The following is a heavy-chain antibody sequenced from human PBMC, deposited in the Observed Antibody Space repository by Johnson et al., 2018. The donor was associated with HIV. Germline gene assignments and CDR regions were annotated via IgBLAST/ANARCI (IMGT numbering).Heavy chain of an antibody. Sequence: QMLLVESGGGLVKPGGSLRLSCAASGFTFSDYYMSWIRQAPGKGLEWISYISSSGSTIYYADSVKGRFTISRDNAKNSLYLQMNSLRAEDTAVYYCATRDPTHRPCVFDIWGQGTMVTISS. CDR1: GFTFSDYY. CDR3: ATRDPTHRPCVFDI. V-gene: IGHV3-11*04. J-gene: IGHJ3*02. CDR2: ISSSGSTI.